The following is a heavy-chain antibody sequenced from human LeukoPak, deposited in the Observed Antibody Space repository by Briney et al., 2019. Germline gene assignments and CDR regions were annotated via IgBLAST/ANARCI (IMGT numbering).Heavy chain of an antibody. CDR1: GFTFSSSW. CDR3: ARDWGWTTFDM. CDR2: IRSDGSSS. J-gene: IGHJ3*02. D-gene: IGHD3-16*01. V-gene: IGHV3-74*01. Sequence: GGSLRLSCAVSGFTFSSSWMHWVRQAPGEGLVWVSRIRSDGSSSAYADSVKGRFTISRDNTKNTLYLQMNSLGAEDTAVYYCARDWGWTTFDMWGQGTMVTVSS.